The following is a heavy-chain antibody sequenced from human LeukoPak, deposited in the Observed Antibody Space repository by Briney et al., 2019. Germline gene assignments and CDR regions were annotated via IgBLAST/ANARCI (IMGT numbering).Heavy chain of an antibody. J-gene: IGHJ4*02. D-gene: IGHD2-2*01. CDR3: ARGGGYCSSTSCYRAAYYFDY. CDR2: INPNSGGT. Sequence: HGASVKVSCKASGYTFTGYYMHWVRQAPGQGLEWMGWINPNSGGTNYAQKFQGRVTMTRDTSISTAYMELSRLRSDDTAVYYCARGGGYCSSTSCYRAAYYFDYWGQGTLVTVSS. V-gene: IGHV1-2*02. CDR1: GYTFTGYY.